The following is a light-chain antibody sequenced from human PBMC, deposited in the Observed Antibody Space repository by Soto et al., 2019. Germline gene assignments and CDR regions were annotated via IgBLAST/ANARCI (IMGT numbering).Light chain of an antibody. V-gene: IGKV3-15*01. CDR1: QSVSSN. Sequence: EIVMTQSPATLSVSPWERATLSFTSSQSVSSNLAWYQQKPGQAPRLLIYGASTRATGIPARFSGSGSGTEFTLTISSLQSEDFAVYYCQQYNNWPPITFGQGTRLEIK. J-gene: IGKJ5*01. CDR3: QQYNNWPPIT. CDR2: GAS.